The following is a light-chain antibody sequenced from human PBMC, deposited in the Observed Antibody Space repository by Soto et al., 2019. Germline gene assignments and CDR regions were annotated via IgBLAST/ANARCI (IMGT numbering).Light chain of an antibody. J-gene: IGKJ1*01. CDR1: QSLVYSHGNTC. Sequence: DAVLTQSPVSLPVTPGQPASISCRSSQSLVYSHGNTCMYSCQQRPGQSPSRLIIKGSNPNSRVTDRFSGSGSGTDFTLKISRVEAYDVGVYYCMQGTHWSPGTFGQGTKVDIK. CDR2: KGS. CDR3: MQGTHWSPGT. V-gene: IGKV2-30*01.